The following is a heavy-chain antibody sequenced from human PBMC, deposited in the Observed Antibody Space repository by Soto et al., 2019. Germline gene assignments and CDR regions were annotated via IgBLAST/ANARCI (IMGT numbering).Heavy chain of an antibody. J-gene: IGHJ5*02. CDR1: EGTCSTFG. CDR3: ARDIPTYYESSYDWSDP. D-gene: IGHD3-3*01. V-gene: IGHV1-69*01. Sequence: CNAAEGTCSTFGISWVRQVPGQGLEWMGSIIPLYATTNYAQRLRGRVTFTADDSTNLVYMELMSLRSDDTAIYYCARDIPTYYESSYDWSDPWGQGVLVTVSS. CDR2: IIPLYATT.